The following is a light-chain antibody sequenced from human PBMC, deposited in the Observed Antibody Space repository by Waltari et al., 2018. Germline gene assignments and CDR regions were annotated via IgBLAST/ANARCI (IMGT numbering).Light chain of an antibody. CDR1: QSVSSSY. V-gene: IGKV3-20*01. CDR3: QQYVSSPLT. J-gene: IGKJ4*01. CDR2: GAS. Sequence: EIVLTQSPGPLSLSPGERATLSCRASQSVSSSYLAWYQQKPGQAPRLLIYGASSRATGIPDRFSGSGPGTDFTLTISRLEPEDFAVYYCQQYVSSPLTFGGGTKVEIK.